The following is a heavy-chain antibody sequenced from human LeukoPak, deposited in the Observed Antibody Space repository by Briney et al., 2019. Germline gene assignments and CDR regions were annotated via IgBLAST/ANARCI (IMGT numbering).Heavy chain of an antibody. Sequence: GGSLRLSCAASGFTFSNAWMSWVRQAPGKGLEWVGRIKSKTDGGTTDYAAPVKGRFTISRDDSKNTLYLQMNSLKTEDTAVYYCTTDYGYCSSTSCYENWFAPWGQGTLVTVSS. D-gene: IGHD2-2*01. CDR1: GFTFSNAW. V-gene: IGHV3-15*01. CDR3: TTDYGYCSSTSCYENWFAP. CDR2: IKSKTDGGTT. J-gene: IGHJ5*02.